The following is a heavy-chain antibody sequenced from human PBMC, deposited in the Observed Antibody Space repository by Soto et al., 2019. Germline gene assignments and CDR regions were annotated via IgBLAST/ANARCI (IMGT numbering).Heavy chain of an antibody. Sequence: ASVKVSCKASGFTFTSSAVQWVRQALGQRLEWIGWIVVGSGNTNYAQKFQERVTITRDMSTSTAYMELSSLRSEDTAVYYCAAAYDIFPDTTRDYHYCMDVWRQGTTVTVSS. D-gene: IGHD3-9*01. CDR3: AAAYDIFPDTTRDYHYCMDV. J-gene: IGHJ6*02. V-gene: IGHV1-58*01. CDR1: GFTFTSSA. CDR2: IVVGSGNT.